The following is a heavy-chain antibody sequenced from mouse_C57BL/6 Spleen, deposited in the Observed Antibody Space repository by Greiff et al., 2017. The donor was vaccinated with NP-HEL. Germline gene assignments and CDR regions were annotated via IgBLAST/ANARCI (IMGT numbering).Heavy chain of an antibody. CDR1: GFTFSSYA. V-gene: IGHV5-4*01. D-gene: IGHD1-1*01. Sequence: EVQGVESGGGLVKPGGSLKLSCAASGFTFSSYAMSWVRQTPEKRLEWVATISDGGSYTYYPDNVKGRFTISRDNAKNNLYLQMSHLKSEDTAMYYCARDGRSGFAYWGQGTLVTVSA. J-gene: IGHJ3*01. CDR3: ARDGRSGFAY. CDR2: ISDGGSYT.